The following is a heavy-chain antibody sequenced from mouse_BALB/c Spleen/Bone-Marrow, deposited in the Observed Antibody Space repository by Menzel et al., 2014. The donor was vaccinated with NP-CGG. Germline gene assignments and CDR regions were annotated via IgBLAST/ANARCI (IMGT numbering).Heavy chain of an antibody. J-gene: IGHJ2*01. V-gene: IGHV1S81*02. CDR3: ARGGFDY. Sequence: QVQLQQPGAELVKPGASVKLSCKASGYTFTSYWMHWVKQRPGQGLEWIGEISPSNGRTNYNEKFKSKATLTVDKSSSTAYMQLSSLTSEDSAVYYCARGGFDYWGQGTTLTVSS. CDR2: ISPSNGRT. CDR1: GYTFTSYW.